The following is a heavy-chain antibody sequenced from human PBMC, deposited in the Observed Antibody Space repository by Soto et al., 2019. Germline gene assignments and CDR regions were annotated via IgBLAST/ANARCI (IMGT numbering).Heavy chain of an antibody. D-gene: IGHD7-27*01. J-gene: IGHJ5*02. V-gene: IGHV4-39*01. CDR3: ARAWVLNNWFDP. CDR2: IYYSGST. CDR1: GGSISSSSYY. Sequence: QLQLQESGPGLVKPSETLSLTCTVSGGSISSSSYYWGWIRQPPGKGLEWIGSIYYSGSTYYNPSLKSRVTISVDTSKNQFSLKLSSVTAADTAVYYCARAWVLNNWFDPWGQGTLVTVSS.